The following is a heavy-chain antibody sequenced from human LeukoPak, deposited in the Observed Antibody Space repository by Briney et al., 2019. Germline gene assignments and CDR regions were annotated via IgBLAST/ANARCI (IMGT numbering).Heavy chain of an antibody. CDR3: ARGANWFDP. CDR1: GFTFSSYW. V-gene: IGHV3-74*01. CDR2: IKTDGSIT. Sequence: GGSLRLSCAASGFTFSSYWMCWVRQDPGKGLAWVSCIKTDGSITAYAGSVKGRFTISRDNAKNSLYLQMNSLRAEDTAVYYCARGANWFDPWGQGTLVTVSS. J-gene: IGHJ5*02.